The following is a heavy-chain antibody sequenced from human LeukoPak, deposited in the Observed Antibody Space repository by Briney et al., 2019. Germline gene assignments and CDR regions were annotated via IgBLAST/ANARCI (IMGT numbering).Heavy chain of an antibody. CDR3: ARGQQWLEAFDY. Sequence: ASVKVSCKASGYTFTGYYIHWVRQAPGQVLEWMEWINPNSGVTHYPQKFQGRVTMTRDTSIRTAYMEVSSLRSDDTAVYYCARGQQWLEAFDYWGLGTLVTVSS. D-gene: IGHD6-19*01. V-gene: IGHV1-2*02. J-gene: IGHJ4*02. CDR2: INPNSGVT. CDR1: GYTFTGYY.